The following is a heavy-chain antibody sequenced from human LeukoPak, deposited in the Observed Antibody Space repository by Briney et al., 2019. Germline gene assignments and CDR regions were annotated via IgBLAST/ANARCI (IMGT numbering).Heavy chain of an antibody. CDR1: GFTFSSYA. D-gene: IGHD3-10*01. Sequence: GGSLRLSCAASGFTFSSYAMSWVRQAPGKGLEWVSAISGSGGSTYYADSVKDRFTISRDNSKNTLYLQMNSLRAEDTAVYYCAKNVLLWFGELWDLDYWGQGTLVTVSS. CDR3: AKNVLLWFGELWDLDY. J-gene: IGHJ4*02. CDR2: ISGSGGST. V-gene: IGHV3-23*01.